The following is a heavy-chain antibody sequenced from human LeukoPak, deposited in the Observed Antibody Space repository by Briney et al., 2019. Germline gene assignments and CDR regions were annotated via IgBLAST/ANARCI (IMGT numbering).Heavy chain of an antibody. J-gene: IGHJ6*03. Sequence: PSETLSLTCTVSGYSISSGYYWGWFRPPPGKGLEWIGNIYHSGRTYYNPSLKSRVTISVDTSKNQFSLKVSSVTAADTAVYYCARGAADLNNYYYYIDVWGKGTTVTVSS. CDR1: GYSISSGYY. CDR2: IYHSGRT. CDR3: ARGAADLNNYYYYIDV. D-gene: IGHD1/OR15-1a*01. V-gene: IGHV4-38-2*02.